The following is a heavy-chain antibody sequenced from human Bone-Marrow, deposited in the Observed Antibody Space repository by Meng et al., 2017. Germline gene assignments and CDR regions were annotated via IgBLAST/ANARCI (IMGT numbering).Heavy chain of an antibody. V-gene: IGHV1-69*05. CDR2: IIPIFGTA. CDR3: ARDGGYGDYVGFAFDI. Sequence: SVKVSCKASGGTFSSYAISWVRQAPGQGLEWMGGIIPIFGTANYAQKFQGRVTITTDESTSTAYMELSSLRSGDTAVYYCARDGGYGDYVGFAFDIWGQGTMVTVSS. CDR1: GGTFSSYA. J-gene: IGHJ3*02. D-gene: IGHD4-17*01.